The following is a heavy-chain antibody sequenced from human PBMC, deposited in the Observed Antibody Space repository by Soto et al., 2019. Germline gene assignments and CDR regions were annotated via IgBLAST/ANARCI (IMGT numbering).Heavy chain of an antibody. Sequence: GGSLRLSCAASGFTFSNYAMSWVRQAPGKGLEWVSAISGSGGGTYYADSVKGRFPISRDNSNNTLYLQMLSLRAEDSAVYYCATHSDSSGYSGFDYWGQGTLVTVSS. CDR1: GFTFSNYA. CDR3: ATHSDSSGYSGFDY. V-gene: IGHV3-23*01. CDR2: ISGSGGGT. J-gene: IGHJ4*02. D-gene: IGHD3-22*01.